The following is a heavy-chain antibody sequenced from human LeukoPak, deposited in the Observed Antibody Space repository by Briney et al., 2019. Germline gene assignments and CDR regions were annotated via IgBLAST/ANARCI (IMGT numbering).Heavy chain of an antibody. D-gene: IGHD3-10*01. CDR1: GYTFTTYD. J-gene: IGHJ4*02. Sequence: GASVKVSCKASGYTFTTYDINWVRQATRQALEWMGWMNPDSGNTGYAQKFQGRVTMTRNTSMSTAYMELSSLRSEDTAVYYCARANYYGSGKKDLDYWGQGTLVTVSS. V-gene: IGHV1-8*01. CDR3: ARANYYGSGKKDLDY. CDR2: MNPDSGNT.